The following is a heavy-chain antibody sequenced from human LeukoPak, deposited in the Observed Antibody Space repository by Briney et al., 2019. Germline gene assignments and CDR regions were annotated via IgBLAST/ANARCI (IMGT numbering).Heavy chain of an antibody. D-gene: IGHD3-3*01. V-gene: IGHV3-21*01. CDR3: ARVFWSGYGDPRGI. J-gene: IGHJ6*04. CDR1: GFTFSSYS. Sequence: GGALRLSCATSGFTFSSYSRNWVRQAPGKGLELVSSISSSSSYIYYPDSVKGRFTISRDNAKNSLYLQMNSLRAEDTAVYYCARVFWSGYGDPRGIWGKGTTVTVSS. CDR2: ISSSSSYI.